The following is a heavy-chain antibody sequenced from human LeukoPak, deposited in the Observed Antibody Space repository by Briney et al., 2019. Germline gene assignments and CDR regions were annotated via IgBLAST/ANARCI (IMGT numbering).Heavy chain of an antibody. D-gene: IGHD1-1*01. J-gene: IGHJ4*02. CDR1: GDSVTIYY. Sequence: KSSETLSLTCTVSGDSVTIYYWSWIRQPPGKGLEWIGYIYYRGNTNYNPSLKSRVTMAVDTSKNQFSLKVSSVTAADTAVYYCARAGNNWSFDYWGQGTLVTVSS. CDR2: IYYRGNT. CDR3: ARAGNNWSFDY. V-gene: IGHV4-59*02.